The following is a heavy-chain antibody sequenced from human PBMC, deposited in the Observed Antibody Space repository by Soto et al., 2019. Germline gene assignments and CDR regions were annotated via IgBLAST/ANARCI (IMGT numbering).Heavy chain of an antibody. CDR1: GYTFTKYY. CDR3: ARVGQFLERYYFDY. Sequence: WASVKVSCKASGYTFTKYYVHWVRQAPGQGLEWMGLINPSGDTTNYAQKFQGRVTMTRDTSTSTVYMELSSLRSDDTAVYFCARVGQFLERYYFDYWG. J-gene: IGHJ4*01. CDR2: INPSGDTT. V-gene: IGHV1-46*03.